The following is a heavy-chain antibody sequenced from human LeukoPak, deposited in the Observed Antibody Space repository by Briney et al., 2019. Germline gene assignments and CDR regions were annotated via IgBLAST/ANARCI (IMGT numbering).Heavy chain of an antibody. CDR3: TTESRHCSTSSCYVEYIQH. Sequence: PGGSLRLSCAASGVTFSDAWMSWVRQAPGKGLEWVGRIKSSIDDETRDYAAPVKGRCSIGRDDSQKILYFQMNSLKTEDTAVYYCTTESRHCSTSSCYVEYIQHWGQGTLVTVSS. CDR2: IKSSIDDETR. D-gene: IGHD2-2*01. J-gene: IGHJ1*01. CDR1: GVTFSDAW. V-gene: IGHV3-15*01.